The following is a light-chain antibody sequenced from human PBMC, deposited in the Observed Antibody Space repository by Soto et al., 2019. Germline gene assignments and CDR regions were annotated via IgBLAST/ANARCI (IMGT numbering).Light chain of an antibody. Sequence: EIGVTQSLATLSLSPGERAALSCGASQSVSSNYLAWYQQRPGQAPRLLIYDASYRATGIPARFSGSGSGTDFTLTISSLEPEDFAVYYCQHRNNRPFSFGPGTKVDIK. CDR3: QHRNNRPFS. J-gene: IGKJ3*01. CDR2: DAS. V-gene: IGKV3D-20*02. CDR1: QSVSSNY.